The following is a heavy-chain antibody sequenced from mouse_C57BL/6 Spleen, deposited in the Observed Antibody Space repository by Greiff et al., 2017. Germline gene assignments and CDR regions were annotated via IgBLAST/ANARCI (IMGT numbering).Heavy chain of an antibody. CDR3: EAGTRYFDV. CDR2: IHPNSGST. J-gene: IGHJ1*03. D-gene: IGHD3-3*01. Sequence: VQLQQPGAELVKPGASVKLSCKASGYTFTSYWMHWVKQRPGPGLEWIGMIHPNSGSTNYNEKFKSKATLTVDKSSSTAYMQLRRLTSEDSAVYFCEAGTRYFDVWGTGTTVTVSS. V-gene: IGHV1-64*01. CDR1: GYTFTSYW.